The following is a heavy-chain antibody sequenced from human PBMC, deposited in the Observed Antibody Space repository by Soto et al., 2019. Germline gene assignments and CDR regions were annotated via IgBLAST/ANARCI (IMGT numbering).Heavy chain of an antibody. D-gene: IGHD1-26*01. J-gene: IGHJ4*02. V-gene: IGHV1-18*01. CDR1: GYTFTSYG. CDR2: ISADNGNT. CDR3: AIWLVGATLGTYDY. Sequence: QVQLVQSGAEVKKPGASVKVSCKASGYTFTSYGISWVRQAPGQGLEWMGWISADNGNTNNEEKVQGRVNMTTDTSTSTAYMQLSSMRADDTAVYYCAIWLVGATLGTYDYWGQGTLVTVSS.